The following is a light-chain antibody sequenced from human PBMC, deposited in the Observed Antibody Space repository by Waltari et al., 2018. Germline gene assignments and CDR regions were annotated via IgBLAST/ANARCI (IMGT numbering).Light chain of an antibody. Sequence: EVVLTQSPGTLSLSPGERAALPCRASQSVSTNYLAWYQQKPGQAPRLLISVASSRATGIPDRFSGSGSGTDFTLTISRLEPEDFAVYYCQQHGSSPYTFGQGTKLEIK. J-gene: IGKJ2*01. CDR2: VAS. V-gene: IGKV3-20*01. CDR1: QSVSTNY. CDR3: QQHGSSPYT.